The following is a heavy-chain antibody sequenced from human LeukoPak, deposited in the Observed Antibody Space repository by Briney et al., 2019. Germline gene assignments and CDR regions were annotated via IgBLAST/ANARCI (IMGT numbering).Heavy chain of an antibody. CDR2: ISSNGGSS. CDR1: GLTVSSYA. Sequence: GGSLRLSCGASGLTVSSYAMSWVRQAPGKGLEYVSGISSNGGSSFYSDSVKGRFTISRDNSKNTLYLQMSSLRAEDTAVYYCVRITSVTGGDCWGQGTRLTVSS. J-gene: IGHJ4*02. D-gene: IGHD1-1*01. V-gene: IGHV3-64D*09. CDR3: VRITSVTGGDC.